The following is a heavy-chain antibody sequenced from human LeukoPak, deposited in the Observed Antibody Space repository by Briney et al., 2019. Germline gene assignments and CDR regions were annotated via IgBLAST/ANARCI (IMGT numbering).Heavy chain of an antibody. V-gene: IGHV1-2*04. Sequence: GASVKVSCKASRYTFTGYYMHWVRQAPGQGLEWMGWINPNSGGTNYAQKFQGWVTMTRDTSISTAYMELSRLRSDDTAVYYCARARPDPTGTTLYYYGMDVWGQGTTVTVSS. CDR2: INPNSGGT. CDR1: RYTFTGYY. J-gene: IGHJ6*02. D-gene: IGHD1-1*01. CDR3: ARARPDPTGTTLYYYGMDV.